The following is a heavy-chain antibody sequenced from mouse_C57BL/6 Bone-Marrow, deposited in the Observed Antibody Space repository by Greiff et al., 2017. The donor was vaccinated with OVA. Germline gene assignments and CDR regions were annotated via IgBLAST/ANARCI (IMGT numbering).Heavy chain of an antibody. Sequence: QVQLQQSGAELVRPGTSVKMSCKASGYTFTNYWIGWAKQRPGHGLEWIGDIYPGGGYTNYNEKFKGKATLTADKSSSTAYMQFSSLTSEDSAIYYCAREGGYGSSYYCVYWGRGTTHTVSS. D-gene: IGHD1-1*01. V-gene: IGHV1-63*01. CDR3: AREGGYGSSYYCVY. CDR2: IYPGGGYT. CDR1: GYTFTNYW. J-gene: IGHJ2*01.